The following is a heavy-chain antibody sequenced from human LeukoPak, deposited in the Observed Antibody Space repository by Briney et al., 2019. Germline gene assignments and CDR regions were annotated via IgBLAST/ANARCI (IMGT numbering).Heavy chain of an antibody. J-gene: IGHJ4*02. CDR1: GFTFTSSA. Sequence: SVKVSCKASGFTFTSSAMRWVRQARGQRLEWIAWIVVGSGNTNYAQKFQERVTITRDMSTSTAYMELSSLRSEDTAVYYCAADYPWEGGYVNWGQGTLVTVSS. CDR2: IVVGSGNT. CDR3: AADYPWEGGYVN. V-gene: IGHV1-58*02. D-gene: IGHD5-12*01.